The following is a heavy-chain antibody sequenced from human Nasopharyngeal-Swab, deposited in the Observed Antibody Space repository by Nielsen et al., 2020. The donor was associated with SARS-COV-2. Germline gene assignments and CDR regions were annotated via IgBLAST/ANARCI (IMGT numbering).Heavy chain of an antibody. Sequence: GESLKISCAASGFTFSSYAMSWVRQAPGKGLEWVSYISSSGSTIYYADSVKGRFTISRDNAKNSLYLQMNSLRAEDTAVYYCARPMTTVTLQRGMDVWGQGTTVTVSS. J-gene: IGHJ6*02. CDR2: ISSSGSTI. CDR3: ARPMTTVTLQRGMDV. D-gene: IGHD4-11*01. CDR1: GFTFSSYA. V-gene: IGHV3-48*04.